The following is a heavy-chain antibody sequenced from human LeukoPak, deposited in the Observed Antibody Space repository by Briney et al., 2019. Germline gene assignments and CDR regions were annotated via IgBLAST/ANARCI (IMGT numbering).Heavy chain of an antibody. CDR1: GYTFTGYY. CDR3: AAGALHGGGNWFDP. J-gene: IGHJ5*02. CDR2: INPNSGGT. D-gene: IGHD3-16*01. Sequence: ASVKVSCKTSGYTFTGYYMHWLRQAPGQGLEWMGRINPNSGGTYYARKFQGRVTITRDTSISTSYMELTSLKSDDTAVYYCAAGALHGGGNWFDPWGQGTLVTVSS. V-gene: IGHV1-2*06.